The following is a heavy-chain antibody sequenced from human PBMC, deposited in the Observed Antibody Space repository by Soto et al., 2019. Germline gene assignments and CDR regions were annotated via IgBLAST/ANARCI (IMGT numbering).Heavy chain of an antibody. V-gene: IGHV4-31*03. J-gene: IGHJ6*02. Sequence: QVQLQESGPGLVKPSQTLSLTCTVSGGSISSVDYYWNWIRQLPGKGLEWIGYIYHTGSTYYNPSLKSRLTILVDTSKNQFSLRLTALTAADTAVYYCAREQVPTVDYYGMDVWGQGTTVTVSS. CDR2: IYHTGST. CDR3: AREQVPTVDYYGMDV. D-gene: IGHD4-4*01. CDR1: GGSISSVDYY.